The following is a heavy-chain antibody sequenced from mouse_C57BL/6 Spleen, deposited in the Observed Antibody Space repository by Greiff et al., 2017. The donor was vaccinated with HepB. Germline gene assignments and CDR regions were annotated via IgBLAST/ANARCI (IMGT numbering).Heavy chain of an antibody. CDR1: GFNIKDYY. Sequence: EVKLQESGAELVKPGASVKLSCTASGFNIKDYYMHWVKQRTEQGLEWIGRIDPEDGETKYAPKFQGKATITADTSSNTAYLQLSSLTSEDTAVYYCATTTVVANWYFDVWGTGTTVTVSS. D-gene: IGHD1-1*01. CDR3: ATTTVVANWYFDV. CDR2: IDPEDGET. V-gene: IGHV14-2*01. J-gene: IGHJ1*03.